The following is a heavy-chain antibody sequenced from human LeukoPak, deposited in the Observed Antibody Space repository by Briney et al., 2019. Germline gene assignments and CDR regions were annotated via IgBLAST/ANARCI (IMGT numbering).Heavy chain of an antibody. Sequence: GGSLRLSCAASGFTFSSYDMHWVRQATGKGLEWVSAIGTAGDTYYPGSVKGRFTISRENAKNSLYLQMNSLRAGDTAVYYCARPTLYDSSGYYSLFDYWGQGTLVTVSS. J-gene: IGHJ4*02. V-gene: IGHV3-13*01. D-gene: IGHD3-22*01. CDR2: IGTAGDT. CDR1: GFTFSSYD. CDR3: ARPTLYDSSGYYSLFDY.